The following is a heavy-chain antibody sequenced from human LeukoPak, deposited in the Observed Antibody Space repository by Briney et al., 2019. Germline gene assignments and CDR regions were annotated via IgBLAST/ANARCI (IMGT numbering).Heavy chain of an antibody. CDR2: IYHSGST. CDR1: GYSISSGYY. J-gene: IGHJ5*02. Sequence: PSETLSLTCTVSGYSISSGYYWGWIRQPPGKGLEWIGSIYHSGSTYYNPSLKSRVTISVDTSKNQFSLKLSSVTAADTAVYYCARSRSKEEYSYGSWLDPWGQGTLVTVYS. CDR3: ARSRSKEEYSYGSWLDP. D-gene: IGHD5-18*01. V-gene: IGHV4-38-2*02.